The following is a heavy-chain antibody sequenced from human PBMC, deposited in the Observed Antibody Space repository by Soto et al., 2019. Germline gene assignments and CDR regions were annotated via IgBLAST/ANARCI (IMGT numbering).Heavy chain of an antibody. Sequence: EVQLLESGGGLVQPGGSLRLSCAASGFTFSLYAMTWVRQAPGKGLEWVSVISGRGVNTYYADSVKGRFTVSRDNSKNTLSLQMRSLGVEDTAVYYCAKSVGGTNYYSAMDVWGRGTTVTVSS. CDR2: ISGRGVNT. V-gene: IGHV3-23*01. D-gene: IGHD2-15*01. J-gene: IGHJ6*02. CDR3: AKSVGGTNYYSAMDV. CDR1: GFTFSLYA.